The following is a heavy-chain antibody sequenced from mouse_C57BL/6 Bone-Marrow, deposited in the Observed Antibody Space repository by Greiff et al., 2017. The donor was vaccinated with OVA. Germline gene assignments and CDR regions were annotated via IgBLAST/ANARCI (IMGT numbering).Heavy chain of an antibody. CDR2: ISNGGGST. CDR3: ARQVTTVSWYFDV. Sequence: DVMLVESGGGLVQPGGSLKLSCAASGFTFSDYYMYWVRQTPEKRLEWVAYISNGGGSTYYPDTVKGRFTISRDNAKNTLYLQMSRLKSEDTAMYYCARQVTTVSWYFDVWGTGTTVTVSS. V-gene: IGHV5-12*01. D-gene: IGHD1-1*01. J-gene: IGHJ1*03. CDR1: GFTFSDYY.